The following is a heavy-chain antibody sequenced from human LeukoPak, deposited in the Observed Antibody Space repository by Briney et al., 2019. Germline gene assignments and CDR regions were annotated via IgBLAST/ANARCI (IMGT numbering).Heavy chain of an antibody. CDR1: GYTFSSYS. CDR3: ARLRRNSDRSGYYYYYDY. Sequence: PGGSLRLSCAASGYTFSSYSINWVRQDPGKGLEWVSSISVGSNYIYYADSVRGRFSISRDGARDSLYLQMDSLRGDDTAVYYCARLRRNSDRSGYYYYYDYWGQGTLVTVSS. D-gene: IGHD3-22*01. J-gene: IGHJ4*02. V-gene: IGHV3-21*01. CDR2: ISVGSNYI.